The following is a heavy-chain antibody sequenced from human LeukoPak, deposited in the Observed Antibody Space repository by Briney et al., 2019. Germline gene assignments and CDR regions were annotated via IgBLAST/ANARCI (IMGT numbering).Heavy chain of an antibody. Sequence: PGGSLRLSCAASGFTFSSCSMNWVRQAPGKGLEWVSSISSSSSYIYYADSVKGRFTISRDNAKNSLYLQMNSLRAEDTAVYYCARDSFYYDSSGYPRGDYWGQGTLVTVSS. CDR3: ARDSFYYDSSGYPRGDY. V-gene: IGHV3-21*01. CDR2: ISSSSSYI. J-gene: IGHJ4*02. CDR1: GFTFSSCS. D-gene: IGHD3-22*01.